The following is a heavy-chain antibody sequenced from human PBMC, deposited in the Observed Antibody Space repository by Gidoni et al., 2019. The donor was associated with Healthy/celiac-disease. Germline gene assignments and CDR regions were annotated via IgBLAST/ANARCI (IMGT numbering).Heavy chain of an antibody. J-gene: IGHJ3*02. CDR3: AREGDLGDTVAFDI. V-gene: IGHV3-11*01. CDR2: SSSSGSTI. CDR1: GFPFRDYY. D-gene: IGHD1-26*01. Sequence: QVQLVESGGGLVTPGGSLRLSCAASGFPFRDYYMSWIRQAPGKGLEWVAYSSSSGSTIYDEDSVKGRFTISRDNAKNSLYLQMNSLRAEDTAVYYCAREGDLGDTVAFDIWGQGTMVTVSS.